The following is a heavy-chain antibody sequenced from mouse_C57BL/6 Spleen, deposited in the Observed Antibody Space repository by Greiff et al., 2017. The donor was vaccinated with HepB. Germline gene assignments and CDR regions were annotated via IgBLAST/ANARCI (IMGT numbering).Heavy chain of an antibody. CDR1: GYTFTDYE. CDR2: IDPETGGT. D-gene: IGHD2-4*01. J-gene: IGHJ3*01. CDR3: TRPIYYDYDGFAY. Sequence: VQLQESGAELVRPGASVTLSCKASGYTFTDYEMHWVKQTPVHGLEWIGAIDPETGGTAYNQKFKGKAILTADKSSSTAYMELRSPTSEDSAVYYCTRPIYYDYDGFAYWGQGTLVTVSA. V-gene: IGHV1-15*01.